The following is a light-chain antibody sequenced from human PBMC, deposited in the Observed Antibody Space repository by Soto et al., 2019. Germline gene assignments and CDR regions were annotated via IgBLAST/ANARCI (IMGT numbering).Light chain of an antibody. CDR2: NVS. Sequence: EVVMTQSPLSLPVTLGQPASISCRSSQSLAYIDGNTYLTWFHQRPGQSPRRLIYNVSNRDSGVPERFRGSGSCSDFTLKISRVEAEDVGIYYCMQSTHWPPYTFGQGTKLEIK. V-gene: IGKV2-30*01. CDR1: QSLAYIDGNTY. CDR3: MQSTHWPPYT. J-gene: IGKJ2*01.